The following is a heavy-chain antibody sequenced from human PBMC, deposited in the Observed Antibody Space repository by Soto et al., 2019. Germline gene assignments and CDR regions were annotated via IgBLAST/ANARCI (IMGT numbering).Heavy chain of an antibody. CDR3: ARTDRDFYGLDV. Sequence: EVQLVESGGGLVQPGGSLRLSCEASGFTFRNYDMHWVRQGTGKGLEWVSGISSAGDPDYADSVEGRFTISRENAQNFFFLQMNSLRVGDPAVYYCARTDRDFYGLDVWGQGTTVIVSS. CDR2: ISSAGDP. V-gene: IGHV3-13*05. CDR1: GFTFRNYD. J-gene: IGHJ6*02.